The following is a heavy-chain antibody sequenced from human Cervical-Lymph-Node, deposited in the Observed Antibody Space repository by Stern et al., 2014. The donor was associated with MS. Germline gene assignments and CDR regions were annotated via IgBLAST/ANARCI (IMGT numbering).Heavy chain of an antibody. Sequence: QVQLVQSGPGLVKPSQTLSLTCTVSGGSISSGNYYWSWIRQPAGEGLEWIGRIYSSGSTQYNPPPKSRVTIAADTSTNQFSLRLSSVTAADTAVYYCARGNYDVLTDNGGHGFDIWGQGTMVTVSS. CDR1: GGSISSGNYY. CDR3: ARGNYDVLTDNGGHGFDI. J-gene: IGHJ3*02. V-gene: IGHV4-61*02. D-gene: IGHD3-9*01. CDR2: IYSSGST.